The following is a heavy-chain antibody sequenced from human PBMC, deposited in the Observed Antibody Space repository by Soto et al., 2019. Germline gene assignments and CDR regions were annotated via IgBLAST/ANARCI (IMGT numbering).Heavy chain of an antibody. V-gene: IGHV1-46*03. J-gene: IGHJ4*02. D-gene: IGHD6-19*01. CDR3: ARDIAVAGGVRYFDY. CDR2: INPSGGST. Sequence: ASVKVSCKASGYTFTSYYMHWVRQAPGQGLEWMGIINPSGGSTSYAQKFQGRVTMTRDTSTSTVYMELSSLRSEDTAVYYCARDIAVAGGVRYFDYWGQGTLVTVSS. CDR1: GYTFTSYY.